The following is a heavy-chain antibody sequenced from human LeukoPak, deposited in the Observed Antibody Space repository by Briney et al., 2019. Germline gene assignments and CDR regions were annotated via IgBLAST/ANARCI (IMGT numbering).Heavy chain of an antibody. Sequence: ASVKVSCKASGYTFTNYGISGVRQAPGQGLEWMGWTSIYNGNTDYAQKLRGRVTMTTDTSTSTAYMELRSLRSDDTAVYYCARITYDFWSGYYMPDDPWGQGTLVTVSS. V-gene: IGHV1-18*01. D-gene: IGHD3-3*01. CDR3: ARITYDFWSGYYMPDDP. CDR1: GYTFTNYG. CDR2: TSIYNGNT. J-gene: IGHJ5*02.